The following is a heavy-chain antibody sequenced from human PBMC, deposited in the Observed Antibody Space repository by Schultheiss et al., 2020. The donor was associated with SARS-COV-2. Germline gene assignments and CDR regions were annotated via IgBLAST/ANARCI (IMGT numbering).Heavy chain of an antibody. CDR3: ARDDYGENWFDP. CDR1: GDSISSSNW. CDR2: IYHSGST. Sequence: SETLSLTCAVSGDSISSSNWWSWVRQPPGKGLEWIGEIYHSGSTNYNPSLKSRVTISVDTSKNQFSLKLSSVTAADTAVYYCARDDYGENWFDPWGQGTLVTVSS. J-gene: IGHJ5*02. D-gene: IGHD4-17*01. V-gene: IGHV4-4*02.